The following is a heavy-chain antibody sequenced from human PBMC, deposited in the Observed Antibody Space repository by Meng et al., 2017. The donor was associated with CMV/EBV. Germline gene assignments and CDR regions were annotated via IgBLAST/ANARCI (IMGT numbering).Heavy chain of an antibody. CDR1: GGSISSSSYY. V-gene: IGHV4-39*01. J-gene: IGHJ5*02. Sequence: GSLRLSCTVSGGSISSSSYYWGWIRQPPGKGLEWIGSIYYSGSTYYNPSLKSRVTISVDTSKNQFSLKLSSVTAADTAVYYCARGLAARRFDPWGQGTLVTVSS. CDR2: IYYSGST. CDR3: ARGLAARRFDP. D-gene: IGHD6-6*01.